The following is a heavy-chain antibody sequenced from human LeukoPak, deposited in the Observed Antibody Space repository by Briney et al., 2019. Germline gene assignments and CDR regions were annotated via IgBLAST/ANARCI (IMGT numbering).Heavy chain of an antibody. V-gene: IGHV4-4*07. J-gene: IGHJ4*02. CDR1: GGSISSYY. CDR2: IYTSGST. CDR3: ASRSGSSWYGAFDY. D-gene: IGHD6-13*01. Sequence: PSETLSLTCTVSGGSISSYYWSWIRQPAGKGLEWIGRIYTSGSTNYNPSLKSRVTMSEDTSKNQFSLKLSSVTAADTAVYYCASRSGSSWYGAFDYWGQGILVTVSS.